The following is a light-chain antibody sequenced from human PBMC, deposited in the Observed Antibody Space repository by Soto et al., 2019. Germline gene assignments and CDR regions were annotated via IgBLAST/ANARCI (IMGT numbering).Light chain of an antibody. CDR2: GAS. CDR3: QKYNNAPFT. CDR1: QGISHF. J-gene: IGKJ3*01. V-gene: IGKV1-27*01. Sequence: DIQMTQSPSSLSASVGDRVTITCRASQGISHFLAWYQQRPGKVPMLLIYGASTLQSGVPSRFSGSASGTDFTLTISSLQPEDVATYYCQKYNNAPFTFGPGTKVDIK.